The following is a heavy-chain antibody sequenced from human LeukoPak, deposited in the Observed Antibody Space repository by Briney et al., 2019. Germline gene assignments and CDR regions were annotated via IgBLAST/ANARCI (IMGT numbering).Heavy chain of an antibody. CDR2: IYYSGST. V-gene: IGHV4-31*03. D-gene: IGHD2-21*02. CDR3: ARARCCVTADY. CDR1: GGSISSGGYY. J-gene: IGHJ4*02. Sequence: SSETLSLTCTVSGGSISSGGYYWSWIRQHPGKGLEWIGYIYYSGSTYYNPSLKSRVTISVDTSKNQFSLKLSSVTAADTAVYYCARARCCVTADYWGQGTLVTVSS.